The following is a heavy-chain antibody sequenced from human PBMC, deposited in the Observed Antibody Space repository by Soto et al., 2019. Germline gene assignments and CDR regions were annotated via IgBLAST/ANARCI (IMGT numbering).Heavy chain of an antibody. CDR1: GSTFTGYY. CDR2: INPNSGGT. CDR3: ARGAPTMVRGAYAFDI. Sequence: ASVTVSCQASGSTFTGYYMHWVRQATGQGLEWMGWINPNSGGTNYAQKFQGWVTMTRDTSIRTAYMELSRLRSDDTAVYYCARGAPTMVRGAYAFDIWGQGTMVTVSS. J-gene: IGHJ3*02. V-gene: IGHV1-2*04. D-gene: IGHD3-10*01.